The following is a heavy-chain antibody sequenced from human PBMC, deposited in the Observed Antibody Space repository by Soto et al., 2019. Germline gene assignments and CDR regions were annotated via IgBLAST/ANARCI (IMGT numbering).Heavy chain of an antibody. J-gene: IGHJ4*02. V-gene: IGHV1-3*01. D-gene: IGHD4-17*01. Sequence: WASVKVSCKASGYTFTSYAMHWVRQAPGQRLEWMGWINAGNGNTKYSQKFQGRVTITRDTSASTAYMELSSLRSEDTAVYYCASGGDYDLVFDYWGQGTLVTVSS. CDR1: GYTFTSYA. CDR3: ASGGDYDLVFDY. CDR2: INAGNGNT.